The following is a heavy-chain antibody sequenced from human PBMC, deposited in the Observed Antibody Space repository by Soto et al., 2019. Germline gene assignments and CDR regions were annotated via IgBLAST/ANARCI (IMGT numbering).Heavy chain of an antibody. J-gene: IGHJ5*02. CDR1: GFTFSSYA. Sequence: GGSLRLSCAASGFTFSSYAMNWVRQAPGKGLEWISAISGSGGSTYYADSVKGRFTISRDNSKNTLYLQMNSLRAEDTAVYYCAKARSGATYNWFDPWGQGTLVTVS. CDR3: AKARSGATYNWFDP. D-gene: IGHD1-26*01. V-gene: IGHV3-23*01. CDR2: ISGSGGST.